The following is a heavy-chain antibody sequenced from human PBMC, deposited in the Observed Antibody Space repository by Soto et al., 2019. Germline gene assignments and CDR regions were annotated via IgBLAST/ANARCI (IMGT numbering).Heavy chain of an antibody. V-gene: IGHV4-31*03. J-gene: IGHJ5*02. D-gene: IGHD2-2*01. CDR2: IYYSGST. CDR3: AAEGPPAARMGWFDP. CDR1: GGSISSGGYY. Sequence: QVQLQESGPGLVKPSQTLSLTCTVSGGSISSGGYYWSWIRQHPGKGLEWIGYIYYSGSTYYNPSLKSRVTISVDTSKNQFSLKLSSVTAADTAVYYCAAEGPPAARMGWFDPWGQGTLVTVSS.